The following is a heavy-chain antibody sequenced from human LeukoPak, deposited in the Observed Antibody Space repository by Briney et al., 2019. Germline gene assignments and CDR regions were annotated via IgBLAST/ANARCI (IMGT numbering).Heavy chain of an antibody. D-gene: IGHD3-22*01. J-gene: IGHJ6*03. Sequence: GASVKVSCKASGYTFTSYDINWVRQATGQGLEWMGWMNPNSGNTGYAQKFQGRVTITRNTSTSTAYMELSSLRSEDTAVYYCARDSSGYYRYYYMDVWGKGTTVTVSS. CDR1: GYTFTSYD. CDR3: ARDSSGYYRYYYMDV. CDR2: MNPNSGNT. V-gene: IGHV1-8*03.